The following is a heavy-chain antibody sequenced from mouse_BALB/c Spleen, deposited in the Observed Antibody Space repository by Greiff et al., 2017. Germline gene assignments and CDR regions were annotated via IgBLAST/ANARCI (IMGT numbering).Heavy chain of an antibody. J-gene: IGHJ3*01. V-gene: IGHV1-67*01. D-gene: IGHD2-3*01. CDR1: GYTFTDYA. Sequence: QVQLQQSGPELVRPGVSVKISCKGSGYTFTDYAMHWVKQSHAKSLEWIGVISTYSGNTNYNQKFKGKATMTVDKSSSTAYMELARLTSEDSAIYYCAREDYDGYYGFAYWGQGTLVTVSA. CDR2: ISTYSGNT. CDR3: AREDYDGYYGFAY.